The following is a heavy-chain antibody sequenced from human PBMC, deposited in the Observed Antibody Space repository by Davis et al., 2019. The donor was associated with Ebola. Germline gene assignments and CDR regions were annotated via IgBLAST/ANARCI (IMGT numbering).Heavy chain of an antibody. CDR3: ARDPTLIAARLSWFDP. Sequence: GGSLRLSCAASGFIFSSYVMSWVRQAPGKGLEWVSTLGLSADTYYADSVKGRFTISRDNSKNTLYLQMNSLRVEDTAIYYCARDPTLIAARLSWFDPWGQGTLVTVSS. V-gene: IGHV3-23*01. J-gene: IGHJ5*02. CDR2: LGLSADT. CDR1: GFIFSSYV. D-gene: IGHD6-6*01.